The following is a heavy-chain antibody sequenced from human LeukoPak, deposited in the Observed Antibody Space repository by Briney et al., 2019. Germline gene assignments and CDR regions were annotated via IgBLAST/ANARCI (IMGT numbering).Heavy chain of an antibody. D-gene: IGHD3-10*01. CDR2: MSRSRSYI. V-gene: IGHV3-21*01. J-gene: IGHJ4*02. CDR1: GFTFGDYS. Sequence: GGSLRLSCVASGFTFGDYSMNWVRQAPAKGLERVSSMSRSRSYIYYADSAKGRFTITRDNAKNSLYLQMNSLRAEDTAVYYCARVLLGSRAYYYGSGSSIPYYFDYWGQGTLVTVSS. CDR3: ARVLLGSRAYYYGSGSSIPYYFDY.